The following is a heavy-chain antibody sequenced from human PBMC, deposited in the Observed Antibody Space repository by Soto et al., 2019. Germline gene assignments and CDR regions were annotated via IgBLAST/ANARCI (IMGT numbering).Heavy chain of an antibody. CDR3: ARYPGNYYKSFDY. Sequence: EVQLVESGGGLVQPGGSLRLSCAASGFTFSDHYMDWVRQAPGKGLEWVGRTRNKANSYITEYAASVKGRFTISRDDSKNSLYLQMNSLETEDTAVYYCARYPGNYYKSFDYWGQGTLVTVSS. V-gene: IGHV3-72*01. J-gene: IGHJ4*02. CDR2: TRNKANSYIT. D-gene: IGHD3-10*01. CDR1: GFTFSDHY.